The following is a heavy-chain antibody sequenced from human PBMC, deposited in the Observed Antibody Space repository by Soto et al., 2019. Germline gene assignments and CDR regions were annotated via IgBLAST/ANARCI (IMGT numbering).Heavy chain of an antibody. CDR2: IIPLFGTP. V-gene: IGHV1-69*01. CDR1: GGTFSSYA. D-gene: IGHD2-15*01. Sequence: QVQLVQSGAEVRKPGSSVKVSCKASGGTFSSYAISWVRQAPGQGLEWMGGIIPLFGTPSYAQKFQGRVTITADESTTTASMELSSLRSEDMAVYYCARNLVRGGSDSLGLYYFDYWGQGTLVTVSS. J-gene: IGHJ4*02. CDR3: ARNLVRGGSDSLGLYYFDY.